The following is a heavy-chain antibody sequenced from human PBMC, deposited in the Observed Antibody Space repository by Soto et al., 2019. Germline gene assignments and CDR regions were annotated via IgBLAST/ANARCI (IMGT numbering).Heavy chain of an antibody. CDR2: VIPIFGTP. J-gene: IGHJ6*02. CDR3: ARVGSCLSSSCLYCGMDV. V-gene: IGHV1-69*01. Sequence: VQLVQSGAEVRKPGSSVKVSCKASGGDFKNFIIAWVRQAPGHGLEWMGGVIPIFGTPNFVQKFQDRVTITADEATSTTYMELRSLRSEDTAVYYCARVGSCLSSSCLYCGMDVWGQGTTVIVSS. CDR1: GGDFKNFI. D-gene: IGHD2-2*01.